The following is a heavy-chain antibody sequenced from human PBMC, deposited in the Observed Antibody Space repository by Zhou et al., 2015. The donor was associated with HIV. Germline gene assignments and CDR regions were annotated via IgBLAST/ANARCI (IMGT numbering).Heavy chain of an antibody. CDR2: MNPNSGIT. CDR3: TRGRWEVPDAY. J-gene: IGHJ4*02. Sequence: QVQLVQSGAEVRKPGASVKVSCKASGYTFTTYDVNWVRQAPGQGLEWMGWMNPNSGITGYAQKFQGRVTMTRDTSIGTAYMQLSGLTSEDTAIYYCTRGRWEVPDAYWGQGTLVTVSP. V-gene: IGHV1-8*01. D-gene: IGHD1-26*01. CDR1: GYTFTTYD.